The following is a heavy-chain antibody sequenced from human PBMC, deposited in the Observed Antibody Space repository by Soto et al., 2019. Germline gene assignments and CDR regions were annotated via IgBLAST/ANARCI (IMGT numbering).Heavy chain of an antibody. CDR3: ERVKGSGGAGAFDV. J-gene: IGHJ3*01. Sequence: SETLSLTCTVSGGSVSSGSYYWSWIRQPPGKGLEWIGYIYYSGSTNYNPSLKSRVTISVDTSKNQFSLKLSSVTAADTAVYYCERVKGSGGAGAFDVWGQGTMVNVS. CDR1: GGSVSSGSYY. V-gene: IGHV4-61*01. D-gene: IGHD6-19*01. CDR2: IYYSGST.